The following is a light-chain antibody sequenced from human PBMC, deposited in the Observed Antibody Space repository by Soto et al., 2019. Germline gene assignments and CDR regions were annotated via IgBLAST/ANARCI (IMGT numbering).Light chain of an antibody. CDR3: SSYAGSNNTYV. J-gene: IGLJ1*01. CDR1: SSDVGGYNY. CDR2: EVS. Sequence: QSVLTQPPSASGSPGQSVTISCTGTSSDVGGYNYVSWYQQHPGKVPKVMIYEVSKRPSGVPDRFSGSKSGNTASLTVSGLQAEDEADYYCSSYAGSNNTYVFGPGTKVTVL. V-gene: IGLV2-8*01.